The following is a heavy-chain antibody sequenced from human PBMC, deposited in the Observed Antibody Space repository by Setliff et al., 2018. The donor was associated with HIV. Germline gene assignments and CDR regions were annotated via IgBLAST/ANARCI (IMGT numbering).Heavy chain of an antibody. V-gene: IGHV1-46*01. Sequence: ASVKVSCKASGYTFTGYFIHWVRQAPGQGLEWMGEINPSGGSTTYAEKFQGRATMTRETSTSTVYMELSSVRFDDTAVYYCARVPILGYASPLDNWGQGTLVTVSS. J-gene: IGHJ4*02. CDR1: GYTFTGYF. D-gene: IGHD3-3*01. CDR2: INPSGGST. CDR3: ARVPILGYASPLDN.